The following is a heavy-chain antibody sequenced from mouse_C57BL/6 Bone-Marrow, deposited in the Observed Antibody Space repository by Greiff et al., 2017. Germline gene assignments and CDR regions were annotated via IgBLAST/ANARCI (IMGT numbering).Heavy chain of an antibody. D-gene: IGHD1-1*01. CDR3: TYYYGSSYYYAIDY. J-gene: IGHJ4*01. Sequence: VQLQQSGAELVRPGASVKLSCTASGFNFKDDYMHWVKQSPEQGLEWIGWIDPENGDTEYASKFQGKATITADTSSNTAYLQLSSLTSADTAVYYCTYYYGSSYYYAIDYWGQGTSVTVSS. CDR2: IDPENGDT. V-gene: IGHV14-4*01. CDR1: GFNFKDDY.